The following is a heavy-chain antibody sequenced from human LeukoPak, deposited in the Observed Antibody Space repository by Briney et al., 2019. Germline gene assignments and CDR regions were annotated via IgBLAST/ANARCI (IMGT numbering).Heavy chain of an antibody. CDR2: ISGDGGTT. CDR1: GFTFDDYA. CDR3: AKGLWFGDLFLDY. Sequence: GGSLRLSCAASGFTFDDYAMHWVRQTPGKGLEWVSLISGDGGTTYYADSVKGRFTISRDNSKNSPYLQMNSPRTEDTALYFCAKGLWFGDLFLDYWGQGTLVTVSS. D-gene: IGHD3-10*01. V-gene: IGHV3-43*02. J-gene: IGHJ4*02.